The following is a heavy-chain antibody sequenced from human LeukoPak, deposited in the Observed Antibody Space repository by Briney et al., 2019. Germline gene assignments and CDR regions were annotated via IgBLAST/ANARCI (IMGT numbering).Heavy chain of an antibody. CDR1: GGSISSSIYY. CDR3: ARGIAAAGMWGNWFDP. J-gene: IGHJ5*02. CDR2: IYHSGST. Sequence: PSETLSLTCTVSGGSISSSIYYWVWIRQPPGKGLEWIGSIYHSGSTYYNPSLKSRVTISVDTSKNQFSLKLSSVTAADTAVYYCARGIAAAGMWGNWFDPWGQGTLVTVSS. D-gene: IGHD6-13*01. V-gene: IGHV4-39*07.